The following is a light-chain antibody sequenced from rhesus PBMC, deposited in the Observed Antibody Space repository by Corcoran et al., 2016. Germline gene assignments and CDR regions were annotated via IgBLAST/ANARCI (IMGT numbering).Light chain of an antibody. CDR3: QHYYSTPYS. Sequence: DIQMTQSPSSLSASVGDRVTITCRASQGITNDLAWYQQKPGETPKLLIYEASSLQSGIPSRFSGSGSWTDFTLTIRSLQPEDFATYYCQHYYSTPYSFGQGTKVEIE. CDR2: EAS. CDR1: QGITND. J-gene: IGKJ2*01. V-gene: IGKV1-25*01.